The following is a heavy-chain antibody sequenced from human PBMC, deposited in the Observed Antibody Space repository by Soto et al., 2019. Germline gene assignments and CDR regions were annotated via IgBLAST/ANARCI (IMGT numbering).Heavy chain of an antibody. CDR2: IYYSGST. CDR3: ARGPSTYYDYIWGSYRLHYLDY. D-gene: IGHD3-16*02. Sequence: SETLSLTCTVSGGSISSYYWSWIRQPPGKGLEWIGYIYYSGSTNYNPSLKSRVTISVDTSKNQFSLKLSSVTAADTAVYYCARGPSTYYDYIWGSYRLHYLDYWGQGTLVTVSS. CDR1: GGSISSYY. V-gene: IGHV4-59*12. J-gene: IGHJ4*02.